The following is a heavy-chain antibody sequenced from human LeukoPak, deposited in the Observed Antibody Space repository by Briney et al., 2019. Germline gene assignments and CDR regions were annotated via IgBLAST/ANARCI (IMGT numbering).Heavy chain of an antibody. CDR1: GFTFSSYW. Sequence: GGSLRLSCAASGFTFSSYWMHWVRQAPGKGLVWVSRINSDGSSTSYADSVKGRFTISRDNAKNTLYLQMNSLRAEDTAVYYCARVGRGAAAGGIYYYYYMDVWGKGTTVTVSS. D-gene: IGHD6-13*01. V-gene: IGHV3-74*01. CDR2: INSDGSST. J-gene: IGHJ6*03. CDR3: ARVGRGAAAGGIYYYYYMDV.